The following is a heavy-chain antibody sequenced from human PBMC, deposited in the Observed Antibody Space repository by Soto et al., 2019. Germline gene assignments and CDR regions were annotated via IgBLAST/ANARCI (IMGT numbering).Heavy chain of an antibody. D-gene: IGHD1-1*01. Sequence: QITLNESGPTRVKPTQTLPLTCTFSGFSLSTNGVGVACIRQSPGKALEWLALIYWVDGKRYSPSLRSTLTITKDTSRNQVVLTLTHGDSVDTASYLCAHRAGLQGNWDGGYFACWGLGTLVTVSA. CDR3: AHRAGLQGNWDGGYFAC. V-gene: IGHV2-5*02. J-gene: IGHJ4*02. CDR1: GFSLSTNGVG. CDR2: IYWVDGK.